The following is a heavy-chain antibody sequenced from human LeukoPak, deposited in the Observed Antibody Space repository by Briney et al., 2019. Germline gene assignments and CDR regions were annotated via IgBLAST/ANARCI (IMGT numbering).Heavy chain of an antibody. Sequence: GGSLRLSCAASGFTFSSYGMHWVRQAPGKGLEWVAVISYDGSNKYYADSVKGRFTISRDNSKNTLYLQMNGLRAEDTAVYYCAKVSQWLSVYYGMDVWGQGTTVTVSS. CDR1: GFTFSSYG. J-gene: IGHJ6*02. D-gene: IGHD5-12*01. CDR3: AKVSQWLSVYYGMDV. CDR2: ISYDGSNK. V-gene: IGHV3-30*18.